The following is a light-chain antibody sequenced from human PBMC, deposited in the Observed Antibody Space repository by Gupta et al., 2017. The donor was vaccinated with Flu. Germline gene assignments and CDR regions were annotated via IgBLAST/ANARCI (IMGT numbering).Light chain of an antibody. Sequence: DIQMTQSPSSLSASVGDRITITCRASQSISNYLNWYQHKPGTGPKLLIYAASSLQSGVTSRFSGTESGTDFTLTISSLQPEDFATYYCQQTYSTPFTFGPWTKVDIK. V-gene: IGKV1-39*01. CDR3: QQTYSTPFT. J-gene: IGKJ3*01. CDR1: QSISNY. CDR2: AAS.